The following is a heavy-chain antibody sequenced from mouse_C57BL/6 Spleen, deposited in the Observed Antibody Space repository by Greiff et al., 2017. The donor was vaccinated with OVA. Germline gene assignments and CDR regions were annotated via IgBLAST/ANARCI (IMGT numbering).Heavy chain of an antibody. Sequence: QVQLQQSGAELARPGASVKMSCKASGYTFTSYTMHWVKQRPGQGLEWIGYINPSSGYTKYNQKFKDKATLTADKSSSTAYMQLSSLTSEDSAVYYCARSGATPTWYFDVWGTGTTVTVSS. CDR2: INPSSGYT. J-gene: IGHJ1*03. V-gene: IGHV1-4*01. D-gene: IGHD3-1*01. CDR3: ARSGATPTWYFDV. CDR1: GYTFTSYT.